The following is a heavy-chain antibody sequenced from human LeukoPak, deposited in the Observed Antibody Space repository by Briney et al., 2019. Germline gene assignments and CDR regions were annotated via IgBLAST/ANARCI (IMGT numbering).Heavy chain of an antibody. Sequence: PSETLSLTCTASGGSIGKTSYCWGWIRQPPGKGLEWFVNIYYSGTTYYNPSLKSRFPRSVDKSKNPFCLTLNSVTAADTVVELCGRFKQLGRSFDSWGRGSLVTVSS. CDR3: GRFKQLGRSFDS. CDR1: GGSIGKTSYC. V-gene: IGHV4-39*07. D-gene: IGHD1-1*01. J-gene: IGHJ4*02. CDR2: IYYSGTT.